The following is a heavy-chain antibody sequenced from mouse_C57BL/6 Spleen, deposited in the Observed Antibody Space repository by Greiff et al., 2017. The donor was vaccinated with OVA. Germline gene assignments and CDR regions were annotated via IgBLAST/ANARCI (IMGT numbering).Heavy chain of an antibody. V-gene: IGHV1-82*01. CDR1: GYAFSSSW. CDR2: IYPGDGDT. Sequence: VQLQQSGPELVKPGASVKISCKASGYAFSSSWMNWVKQRPGKGLEWIGRIYPGDGDTNYNGKFKGKATLTADKSSSTAYMQLSSLTSEDSAVYFCARHLEDYWGQGTTLTVSS. J-gene: IGHJ2*01. CDR3: ARHLEDY.